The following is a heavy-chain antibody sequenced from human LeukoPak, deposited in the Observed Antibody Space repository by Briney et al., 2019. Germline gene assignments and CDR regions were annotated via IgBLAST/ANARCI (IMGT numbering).Heavy chain of an antibody. CDR3: ARLYLPATRFDY. CDR2: INHNGIT. D-gene: IGHD5-24*01. V-gene: IGHV4-34*01. Sequence: GSLRLSCAASGFTFSSYEMNWIRQPPGKGLEWIGEINHNGITNYNPSVKSRVTISVDRSKNQFSLKLTSVTAADTAVYYCARLYLPATRFDYWGQGTLVTVSS. CDR1: GFTFSSYE. J-gene: IGHJ4*02.